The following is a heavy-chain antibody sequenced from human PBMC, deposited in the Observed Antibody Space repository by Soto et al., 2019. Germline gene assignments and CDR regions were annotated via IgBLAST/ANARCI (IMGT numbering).Heavy chain of an antibody. Sequence: PGGSLRLSCAASGSTFSSYGMHWVRQAPGKGLEWVAVIWYDGSNKYYADYVKGRFTISRDNSKNTLYLQMNSLRAEDTAVYYCAREPHDFWSGYYGYMDVWGKGTTVTVSS. D-gene: IGHD3-3*01. CDR1: GSTFSSYG. CDR2: IWYDGSNK. J-gene: IGHJ6*03. CDR3: AREPHDFWSGYYGYMDV. V-gene: IGHV3-33*01.